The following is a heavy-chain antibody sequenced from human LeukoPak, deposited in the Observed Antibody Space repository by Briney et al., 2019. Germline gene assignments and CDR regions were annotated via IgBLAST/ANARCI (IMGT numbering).Heavy chain of an antibody. J-gene: IGHJ4*02. V-gene: IGHV3-23*01. CDR1: GFTFSTYG. D-gene: IGHD5-18*01. CDR2: ISGSDRST. CDR3: ANDLGWIQLNLG. Sequence: GGSRRLSCAASGFTFSTYGMSWVRQAPGKGLEWVSGISGSDRSTYYADSVKGRFTISRDNSRNTVYLQMNSLRAEDTAVYYCANDLGWIQLNLGRGQGTLVTVSS.